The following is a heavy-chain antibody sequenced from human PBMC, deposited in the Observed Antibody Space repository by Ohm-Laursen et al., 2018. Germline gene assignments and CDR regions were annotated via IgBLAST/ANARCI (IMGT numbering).Heavy chain of an antibody. V-gene: IGHV3-23*01. Sequence: GSLRLSCSASGFTFNTYATHWVRQAPGKGLEWVSAISAGGGNTYYADSVKGRFTISRDNSKNTLYLQMNSLRAEDTAVYYCAKRDVSNYHCFDSWGQGTLVTVSS. D-gene: IGHD4-11*01. CDR3: AKRDVSNYHCFDS. J-gene: IGHJ4*02. CDR1: GFTFNTYA. CDR2: ISAGGGNT.